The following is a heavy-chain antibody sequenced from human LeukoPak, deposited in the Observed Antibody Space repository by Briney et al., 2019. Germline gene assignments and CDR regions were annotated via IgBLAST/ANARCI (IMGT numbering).Heavy chain of an antibody. CDR1: GGSISSYY. CDR2: IYYSGST. Sequence: SETLSLTCTVSGGSISSYYWSWIRQPPGKGLEWIGYIYYSGSTNYNPSLKSRVTISVDTSKNQFPLKLSSVTAADTAVYYCARGTQLEARGYYYYGMDVWGQGTTVTVSS. J-gene: IGHJ6*02. V-gene: IGHV4-59*01. CDR3: ARGTQLEARGYYYYGMDV. D-gene: IGHD1-1*01.